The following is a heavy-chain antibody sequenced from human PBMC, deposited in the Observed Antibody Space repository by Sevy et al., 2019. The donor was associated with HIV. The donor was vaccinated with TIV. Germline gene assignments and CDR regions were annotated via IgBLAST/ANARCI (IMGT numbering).Heavy chain of an antibody. V-gene: IGHV3-7*01. D-gene: IGHD1-1*01. CDR1: GFTFSSYW. CDR2: IKQDMSEK. CDR3: ARAQLFPILVVIGGLYFDF. Sequence: GGSLRLSCAASGFTFSSYWMTWVRQAPGKGLEWVANIKQDMSEKYYADSVKSRFTISRDNARNSLYLQMESLRAEDTSVYYCARAQLFPILVVIGGLYFDFWGQGTLVTISS. J-gene: IGHJ4*02.